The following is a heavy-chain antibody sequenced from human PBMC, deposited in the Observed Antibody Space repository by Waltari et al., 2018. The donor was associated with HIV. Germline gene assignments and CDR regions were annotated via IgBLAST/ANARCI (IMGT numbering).Heavy chain of an antibody. D-gene: IGHD6-13*01. CDR3: ASLGSYSSSWYSDY. V-gene: IGHV4-39*01. Sequence: QLQLQESGPGLVKPSETLSLTCTVSGGSISSSSYYWGWIRQPPGKGLEWIGSIYYSGSTYYNPSLKSRVTISVDTSKNQFSLKLSSVTAADTAVYYCASLGSYSSSWYSDYWGQGTLVTVSS. CDR1: GGSISSSSYY. CDR2: IYYSGST. J-gene: IGHJ4*02.